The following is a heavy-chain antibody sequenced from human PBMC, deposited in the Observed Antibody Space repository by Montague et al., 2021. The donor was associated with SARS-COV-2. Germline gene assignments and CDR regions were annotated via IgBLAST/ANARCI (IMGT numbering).Heavy chain of an antibody. D-gene: IGHD5-18*01. V-gene: IGHV4-34*11. CDR2: VYYSGTT. CDR3: AREARGYSYGVFPGFDY. CDR1: GGSFGDDH. J-gene: IGHJ4*02. Sequence: SETLSLTCGVYGGSFGDDHWSWIRQPPGKGLEWIGYVYYSGTTKYNPSLQSRVSISLDTSNNQFSLSLRSVTSADSAVYFCAREARGYSYGVFPGFDYWGLGVLVTVSS.